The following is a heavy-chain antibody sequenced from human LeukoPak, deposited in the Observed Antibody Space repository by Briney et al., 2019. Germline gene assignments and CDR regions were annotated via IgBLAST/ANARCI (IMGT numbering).Heavy chain of an antibody. CDR3: ARDGYSFGHDFDD. D-gene: IGHD5-18*01. V-gene: IGHV3-74*01. CDR2: IKGDG. J-gene: IGHJ4*02. CDR1: GFTFSSYW. Sequence: GGSLRFSCAASGFTFSSYWMHWVGHTPGKGLVCVSRIKGDGSYADSVKGRFTISRYNAKNTLYLQMNSLRAEDTAVYYCARDGYSFGHDFDDWGQGTLVTASS.